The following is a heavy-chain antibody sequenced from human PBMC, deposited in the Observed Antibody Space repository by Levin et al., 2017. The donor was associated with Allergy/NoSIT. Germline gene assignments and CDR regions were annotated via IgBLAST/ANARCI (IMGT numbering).Heavy chain of an antibody. CDR2: IRNKAYGGTT. Sequence: LPGGSLRLSCTGSGFTFGTYVISWFRQAPGKGLEWVGFIRNKAYGGTTDYAPSVKGRFTISRDDSKSIAYLQMNSLKTEDTALYYCSITIIVVVEGLDVWGQGTTVTVSS. CDR1: GFTFGTYV. J-gene: IGHJ6*02. D-gene: IGHD3-22*01. V-gene: IGHV3-49*03. CDR3: SITIIVVVEGLDV.